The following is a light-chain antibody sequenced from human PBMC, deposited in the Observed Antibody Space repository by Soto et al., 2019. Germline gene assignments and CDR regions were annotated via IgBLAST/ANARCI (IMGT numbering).Light chain of an antibody. CDR2: GTS. CDR3: QEPNGFTWT. J-gene: IGKJ1*01. CDR1: QGLSTR. Sequence: DIPMTQSPSSVSASVGDRVTITCRASQGLSTRLAWYQQKPGQAPKLLIYGTSTLQTGVPSRFSGSGSETDFPLPISSLQAEDSATYYCQEPNGFTWTFGTGTKEEI. V-gene: IGKV1-12*01.